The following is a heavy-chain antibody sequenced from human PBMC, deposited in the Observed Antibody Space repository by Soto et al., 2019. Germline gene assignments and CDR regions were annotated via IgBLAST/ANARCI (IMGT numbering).Heavy chain of an antibody. Sequence: PSETLSLTCTVSGGSISSGGYYWSWIRQHPGKGLEWIGYIYYSGSTYYNPSLKSRVTISVDTSKNQFSLKLSSVTAADTAVYYCARDGSGSYYKNWFDPWGQGTLVTVSS. D-gene: IGHD3-10*01. CDR3: ARDGSGSYYKNWFDP. J-gene: IGHJ5*02. V-gene: IGHV4-31*03. CDR1: GGSISSGGYY. CDR2: IYYSGST.